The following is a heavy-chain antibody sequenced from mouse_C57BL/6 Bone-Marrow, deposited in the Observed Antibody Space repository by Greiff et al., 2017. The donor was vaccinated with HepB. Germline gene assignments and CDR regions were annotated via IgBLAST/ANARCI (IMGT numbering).Heavy chain of an antibody. CDR2: INPNNGGT. D-gene: IGHD1-1*01. J-gene: IGHJ2*01. CDR3: ARLPSYY. CDR1: GYTFTDYY. V-gene: IGHV1-26*01. Sequence: VQLQQSGPELVKPGASVKISCKASGYTFTDYYMNWVKQSHGKSLEWIGDINPNNGGTSYNQKFKGKATLTVDKSPSTAYMELRSLTSEDSAVYYCARLPSYYWGQGTTLTVSS.